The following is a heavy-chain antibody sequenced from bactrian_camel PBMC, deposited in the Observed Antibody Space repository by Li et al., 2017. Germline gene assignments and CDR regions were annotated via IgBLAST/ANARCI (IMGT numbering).Heavy chain of an antibody. J-gene: IGHJ4*01. CDR3: VYGGNVYSY. CDR2: INSGGGST. Sequence: QLVESGGGLVQPGGSLRLSCAASGFTFSTYDMSWVCQAPGKGLEWVSYINSGGGSTAYADSVKGRFTISRDNAKNTLYLQLNSLKTEDTAMYSCVYGGNVYSYWGQGTQVTVS. D-gene: IGHD6*01. V-gene: IGHV3S40*01. CDR1: GFTFSTYD.